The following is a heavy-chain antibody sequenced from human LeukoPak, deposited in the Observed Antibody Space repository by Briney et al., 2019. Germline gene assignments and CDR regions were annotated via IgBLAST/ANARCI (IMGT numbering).Heavy chain of an antibody. J-gene: IGHJ4*02. CDR2: ISWNSGSI. D-gene: IGHD6-19*01. V-gene: IGHV3-9*01. CDR3: ARGYSSGWDPHFDY. Sequence: GGSLRLSCAASGFTFDDYAMHWVRQAPGKGLEWVSGISWNSGSIGYADSVKGRFTISRDNAKNSLYLQMNSLRAEDTAVYYCARGYSSGWDPHFDYWGQGTLVTVSS. CDR1: GFTFDDYA.